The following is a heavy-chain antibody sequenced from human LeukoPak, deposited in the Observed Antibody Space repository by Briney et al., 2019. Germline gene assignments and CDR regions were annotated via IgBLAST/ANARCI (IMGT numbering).Heavy chain of an antibody. D-gene: IGHD5-24*01. Sequence: GGSLRLSCAASGFSFSSYAIHWVRQAPGKGLEYVSAVCSNAACAYYADSVRGRFSMSRDNSKNTVWLQMDNLRVEDMAIYYCVRRDGYNFDYWGRGTLVTVSS. V-gene: IGHV3-64*02. CDR1: GFSFSSYA. J-gene: IGHJ4*02. CDR2: VCSNAACA. CDR3: VRRDGYNFDY.